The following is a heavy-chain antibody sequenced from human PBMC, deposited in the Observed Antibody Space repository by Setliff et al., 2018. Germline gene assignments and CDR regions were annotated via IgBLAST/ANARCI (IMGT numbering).Heavy chain of an antibody. CDR1: GDTFRSYG. D-gene: IGHD5-18*01. CDR2: TIPMFGST. Sequence: SVKVSCKASGDTFRSYGISWVRQAPGQGLEWMGGTIPMFGSTTYAQKFQGRVTIITDESTTTAYMELSSLGSEDTAVYYCVREGVDTRSSTDYRYYMDVWGKGTMVTVSS. J-gene: IGHJ6*03. V-gene: IGHV1-69*05. CDR3: VREGVDTRSSTDYRYYMDV.